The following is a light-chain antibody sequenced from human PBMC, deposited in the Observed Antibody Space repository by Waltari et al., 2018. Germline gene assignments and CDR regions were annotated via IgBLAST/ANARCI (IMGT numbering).Light chain of an antibody. Sequence: QSVLTQPPSVSGAPGQTVTISCIGSSSNIGAAYDVHWYQQLPGTAPKLHIFDKFFRPSGVPDRFSASNSGTSSSLSISGLQAEDGADYYCQSYDSLSALYVFGTGTKVSVL. V-gene: IGLV1-40*01. CDR3: QSYDSLSALYV. CDR1: SSNIGAAYD. J-gene: IGLJ1*01. CDR2: DKF.